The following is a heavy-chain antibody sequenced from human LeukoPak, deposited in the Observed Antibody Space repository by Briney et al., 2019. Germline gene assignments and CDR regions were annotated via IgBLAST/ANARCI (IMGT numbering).Heavy chain of an antibody. Sequence: ASVKVSCKTSGYTFSDYYMHWVRQAPGQGLEWMGLINPNTGDKKNAQKFQGRVTMTGDTSISTAYVGLSSLRSDDTAVYYCTKGGSSAYEYRIAELDYWGQRTLVSVST. CDR2: INPNTGDK. V-gene: IGHV1-2*02. D-gene: IGHD3-22*01. CDR1: GYTFSDYY. CDR3: TKGGSSAYEYRIAELDY. J-gene: IGHJ4*02.